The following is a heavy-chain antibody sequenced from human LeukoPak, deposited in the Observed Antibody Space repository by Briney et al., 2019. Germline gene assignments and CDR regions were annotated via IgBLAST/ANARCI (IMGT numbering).Heavy chain of an antibody. Sequence: GASVKVSCKASGYTFTSYGISWVRQAPGQGLEWMGWISAYNGNTNYAQKLQGRVTMTRNTSIGTAYLELSSLSSDDTAVYYCAKGNWDNDYWGQGTLVTVSS. CDR1: GYTFTSYG. V-gene: IGHV1-18*01. J-gene: IGHJ4*02. CDR3: AKGNWDNDY. CDR2: ISAYNGNT. D-gene: IGHD1/OR15-1a*01.